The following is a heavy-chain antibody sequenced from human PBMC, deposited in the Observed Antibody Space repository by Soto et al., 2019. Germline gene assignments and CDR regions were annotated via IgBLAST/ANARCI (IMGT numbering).Heavy chain of an antibody. Sequence: EVQLVESGGDLVQPGGSLKLSCAASGFTFSDSAIHWVRQSPGKGLEWVGRIRTKPNNYATAYGASVEGRFTIFRDDSKNTAYLQMSSLKTEDPAVYYCTRHVVDTTLSSDFWGQGTLVTVSS. CDR1: GFTFSDSA. J-gene: IGHJ4*02. CDR2: IRTKPNNYAT. CDR3: TRHVVDTTLSSDF. V-gene: IGHV3-73*02. D-gene: IGHD1-1*01.